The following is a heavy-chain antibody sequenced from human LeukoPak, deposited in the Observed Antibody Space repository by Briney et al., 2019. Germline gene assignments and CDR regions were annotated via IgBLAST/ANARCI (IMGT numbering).Heavy chain of an antibody. Sequence: PGGSLRLSCAASGFTFSSYGMHWVRQAPGKGLEWVSAISGSGGSTYYADSVKGRFTISRDNSKNTLYLQMNSLRAEDTAVYYCAKDGTRDSSGYYMYYYYGMDVWGQGTTVTVSS. J-gene: IGHJ6*02. D-gene: IGHD3-22*01. CDR3: AKDGTRDSSGYYMYYYYGMDV. CDR1: GFTFSSYG. V-gene: IGHV3-23*01. CDR2: ISGSGGST.